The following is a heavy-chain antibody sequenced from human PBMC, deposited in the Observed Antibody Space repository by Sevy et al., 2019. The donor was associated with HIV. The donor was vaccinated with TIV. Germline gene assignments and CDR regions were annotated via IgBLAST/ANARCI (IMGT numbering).Heavy chain of an antibody. J-gene: IGHJ1*01. Sequence: ASVKVSCKASGYTFTNYHITWVRQAPGQGLEWMGWITPNNGNTNYARRLQGRVTMTTDTSTATANMELRNLRSDDTAVYFCARAPSGSQGPGQYFHHWGQGTLVTVSS. CDR3: ARAPSGSQGPGQYFHH. CDR2: ITPNNGNT. V-gene: IGHV1-18*01. D-gene: IGHD1-26*01. CDR1: GYTFTNYH.